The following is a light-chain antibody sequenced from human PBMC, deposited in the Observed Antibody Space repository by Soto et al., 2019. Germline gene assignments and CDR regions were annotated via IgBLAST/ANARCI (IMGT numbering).Light chain of an antibody. J-gene: IGKJ1*01. Sequence: DIQMTQSPSTLSASVGDRVTITCRASQNIDTWLAWYQQKPGKAPVLLIYRASTLQSGVPSRFSGSGSGADFTLTISSLQPDDFATYYCQQYMSYSFXQGTKVDIK. CDR2: RAS. CDR3: QQYMSYS. CDR1: QNIDTW. V-gene: IGKV1-5*03.